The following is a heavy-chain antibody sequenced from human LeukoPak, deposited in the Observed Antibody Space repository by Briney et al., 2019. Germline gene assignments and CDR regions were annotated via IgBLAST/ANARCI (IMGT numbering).Heavy chain of an antibody. CDR2: INPNSGGT. J-gene: IGHJ4*02. CDR3: ARDRSSWYDY. V-gene: IGHV1-2*02. D-gene: IGHD6-13*01. CDR1: GYTFTSYG. Sequence: GASVKVSCKASGYTFTSYGISWVRQAPGQGLEWMGWINPNSGGTNYAQKFQGRVTMTRDTSISTAYMELSRLRSDDTAVYYCARDRSSWYDYWGQGTLVTVSS.